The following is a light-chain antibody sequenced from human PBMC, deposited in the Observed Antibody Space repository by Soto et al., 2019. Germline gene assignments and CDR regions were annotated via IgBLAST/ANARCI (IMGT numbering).Light chain of an antibody. CDR2: QAS. CDR3: QQYDNNWT. Sequence: IQMTQSPSALSASVGDSVSIACRASQSVKTWLAWYQHKPGRAPTLLISQASTLEKGVPSRFSGSGSGTEFTLTISSLQADDSATYYCQQYDNNWTFGQGTKVEIK. J-gene: IGKJ1*01. CDR1: QSVKTW. V-gene: IGKV1-5*01.